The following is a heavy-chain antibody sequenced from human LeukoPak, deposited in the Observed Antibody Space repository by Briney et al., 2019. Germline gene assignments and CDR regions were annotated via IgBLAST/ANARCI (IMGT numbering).Heavy chain of an antibody. CDR2: INTDGRIT. V-gene: IGHV3-74*01. D-gene: IGHD3-22*01. J-gene: IGHJ1*01. CDR1: GFTFSSYW. CDR3: ASPRGDDSGGYYTWYFHH. Sequence: GGSLRLSCAASGFTFSSYWMHWVRQAPGKGLVWVSRINTDGRITNYADSVKGRFTISRDNAKNTLFLQMNSLRAEDTAVYFCASPRGDDSGGYYTWYFHHWGQGILVTVSS.